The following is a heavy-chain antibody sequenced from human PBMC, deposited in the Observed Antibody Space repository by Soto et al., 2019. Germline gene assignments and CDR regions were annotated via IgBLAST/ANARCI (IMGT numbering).Heavy chain of an antibody. V-gene: IGHV4-34*01. CDR1: GGSFNGYY. D-gene: IGHD3-10*01. CDR2: INHSGST. Sequence: TETLSLTCAVYGGSFNGYYWSCIRQPPGKGLEWIGEINHSGSTNYNPSLKSRVTISVDTSKNQLSLKLSSVTAADTAVYYCARTPYYGSGSYSRGVMDVWGQGITVTVSS. CDR3: ARTPYYGSGSYSRGVMDV. J-gene: IGHJ6*02.